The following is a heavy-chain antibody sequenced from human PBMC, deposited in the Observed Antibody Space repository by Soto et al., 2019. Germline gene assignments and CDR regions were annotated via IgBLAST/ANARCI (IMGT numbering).Heavy chain of an antibody. V-gene: IGHV4-39*01. CDR2: SYYSGST. CDR3: ASGEEGTKVYYYYGMDV. D-gene: IGHD3-10*01. CDR1: GGSISSSSYY. J-gene: IGHJ6*02. Sequence: QLQLQESGPGLVKPSETLSLTCTVSGGSISSSSYYWGWIRQPPEKGLEWNGSSYYSGSTYYNPCIECRVTISVDPSKNQCSLQLSSVTAADTAVYYCASGEEGTKVYYYYGMDVWGQGTTVTVSS.